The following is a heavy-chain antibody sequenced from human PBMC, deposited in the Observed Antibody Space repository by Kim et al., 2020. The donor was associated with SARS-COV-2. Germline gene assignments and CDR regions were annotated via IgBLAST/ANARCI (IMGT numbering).Heavy chain of an antibody. CDR3: AKDRGRVGELYRFDY. D-gene: IGHD3-10*01. CDR2: ISWNSGSI. V-gene: IGHV3-9*01. J-gene: IGHJ4*02. Sequence: GGSLRLSCAASGFTFDDYAMHWVRQAPGKGLEWVSGISWNSGSIGYADSVKGRFTISRDNAKNTLYLQMNSLRAEDTALYYCAKDRGRVGELYRFDYWGQGTLVTVSS. CDR1: GFTFDDYA.